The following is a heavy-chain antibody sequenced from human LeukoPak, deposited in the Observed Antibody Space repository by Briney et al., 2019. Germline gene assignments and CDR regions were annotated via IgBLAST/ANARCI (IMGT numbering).Heavy chain of an antibody. V-gene: IGHV3-23*01. CDR3: AKIPAVIHYFDY. CDR1: GFTFSSYA. J-gene: IGHJ4*02. CDR2: ISGSGSST. Sequence: GGSLRLSCAASGFTFSSYAMSWVRQAPGKGLEWVSAISGSGSSTYYADSVKGRFTISRDNSKNTLYLHMNSLRAEDTAVYYCAKIPAVIHYFDYWGQGTLVTVSS.